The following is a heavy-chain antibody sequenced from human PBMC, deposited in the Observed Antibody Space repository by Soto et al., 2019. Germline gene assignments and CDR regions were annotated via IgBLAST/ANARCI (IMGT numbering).Heavy chain of an antibody. CDR1: GFTFSSFW. CDR3: SRSLDS. V-gene: IGHV3-7*01. CDR2: INPDGSEK. Sequence: LRLSCAASGFTFSSFWMDWVRQAPGKGLEWVANINPDGSEKQYVDSVKGRFTISRDNAKNSLYLQMSSVTAEDSALYYCSRSLDSWGQGTRVTVSS. J-gene: IGHJ4*02.